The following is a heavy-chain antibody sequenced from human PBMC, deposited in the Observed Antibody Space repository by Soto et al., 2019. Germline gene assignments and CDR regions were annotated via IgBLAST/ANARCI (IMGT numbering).Heavy chain of an antibody. D-gene: IGHD2-2*01. V-gene: IGHV3-23*01. CDR2: ISGSGGST. CDR3: AKVGTSRHYYYYYMDV. Sequence: GSLRLSCAASGFTFSSYAMSWVRQAPGKGLEWVSAISGSGGSTYYADSVKGRFTISRDNSKNTLYLQMNSLRAEDTAVYYCAKVGTSRHYYYYYMDVWGKGTTVTVSS. J-gene: IGHJ6*03. CDR1: GFTFSSYA.